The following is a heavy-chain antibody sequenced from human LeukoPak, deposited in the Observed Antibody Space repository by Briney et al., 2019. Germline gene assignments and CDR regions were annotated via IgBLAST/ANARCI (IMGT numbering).Heavy chain of an antibody. CDR1: GFTFSDHY. V-gene: IGHV3-72*01. Sequence: PGGSLRLSCAASGFTFSDHYMDWVRQAPGKGLEWVGRIRNKANSYTTEYAASVKGRFTVSRDNSKNSLYLQMNSLKTEDTAVYYCVGGAVYYFVCWGQGTLVTVSS. J-gene: IGHJ4*02. CDR3: VGGAVYYFVC. CDR2: IRNKANSYTT.